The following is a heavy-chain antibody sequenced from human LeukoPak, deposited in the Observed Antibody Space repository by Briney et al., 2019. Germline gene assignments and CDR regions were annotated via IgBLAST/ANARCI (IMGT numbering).Heavy chain of an antibody. CDR1: GFTFISYA. D-gene: IGHD3-9*01. V-gene: IGHV3-23*01. Sequence: GGSLRLSCAASGFTFISYAMTWVRQAPGKGLEWVSAISGSGGSRYYADSVKGRFTISRDNSKNTLYLQMNSLRAEDTAICYCAKGTTYYDILTGYGYPYYFDYWGQGTLVTVSS. CDR3: AKGTTYYDILTGYGYPYYFDY. CDR2: ISGSGGSR. J-gene: IGHJ4*02.